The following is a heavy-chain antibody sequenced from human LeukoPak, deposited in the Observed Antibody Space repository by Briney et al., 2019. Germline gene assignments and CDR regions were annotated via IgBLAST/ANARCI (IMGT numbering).Heavy chain of an antibody. J-gene: IGHJ4*02. V-gene: IGHV6-1*01. Sequence: SQTLSLTCAISGDSVSSYSGAWNWIRQSPSRGLEWLGRTYFRSKWYNDYAVSVKSQITINADTSKNQFSLQLNSVTPEDTAVYYCARGTAANDYWGQGTLVTVSS. CDR2: TYFRSKWYN. CDR1: GDSVSSYSGA. CDR3: ARGTAANDY. D-gene: IGHD6-13*01.